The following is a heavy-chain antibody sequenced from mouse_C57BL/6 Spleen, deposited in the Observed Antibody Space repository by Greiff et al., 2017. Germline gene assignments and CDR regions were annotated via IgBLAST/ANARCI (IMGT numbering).Heavy chain of an antibody. D-gene: IGHD4-1*01. CDR2: ISSGSSTI. V-gene: IGHV5-17*01. Sequence: EVKLMESGGGLVKPGGSLKLSCAASGFTFSDYGMHWVRQAPEKGLEWVAYISSGSSTIYYADTVKGRFTISRDNAKNTLFLQMTSLRSEDTAMYYCARILGRDYAMDYWGQGTSVTVSS. J-gene: IGHJ4*01. CDR1: GFTFSDYG. CDR3: ARILGRDYAMDY.